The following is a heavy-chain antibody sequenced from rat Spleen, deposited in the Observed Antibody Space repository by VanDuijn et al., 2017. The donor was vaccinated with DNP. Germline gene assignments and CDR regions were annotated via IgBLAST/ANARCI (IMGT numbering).Heavy chain of an antibody. CDR3: ATQAYSSYFDY. CDR1: GFTFSDYY. J-gene: IGHJ2*01. Sequence: EVQLVESGGDLVQPGRSLKLFCAASGFTFSDYYMAWIRQAPTMGLEWVAYIRYDGGSTYYRDSVKGRFTVSRDNAKSTLYLQMDSLRSEDTATYYCATQAYSSYFDYWGQGVMVTVSS. D-gene: IGHD1-2*01. V-gene: IGHV5-20*01. CDR2: IRYDGGST.